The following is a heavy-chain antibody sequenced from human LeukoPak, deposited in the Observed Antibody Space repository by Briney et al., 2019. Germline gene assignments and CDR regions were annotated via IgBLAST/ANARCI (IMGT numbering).Heavy chain of an antibody. D-gene: IGHD5-24*01. J-gene: IGHJ4*02. Sequence: NPSEPLSLTCTVSGGSISSSSYYWGWIRQPPGKGLEWIGSVHPSGSTKYNPSLKSRVTISVDTSKNQFSLKLSSVTAADTAVYYCARGRLQSPGDYWGQGTLVTVSS. CDR3: ARGRLQSPGDY. V-gene: IGHV4-39*07. CDR2: VHPSGST. CDR1: GGSISSSSYY.